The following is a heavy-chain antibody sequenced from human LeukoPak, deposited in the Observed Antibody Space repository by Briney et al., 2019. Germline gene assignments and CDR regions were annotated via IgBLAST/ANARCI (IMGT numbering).Heavy chain of an antibody. Sequence: PGGSLRLSCAASGFSVFSNYMTWVRQAPGKGLEWVAVSYRRDTTFYADAVKGRFIISTDSSRKTVYLQMNSQRVDDTAMYYCARIYGNSTIADAFDIWGQGTMVIVSS. D-gene: IGHD2-21*01. J-gene: IGHJ3*02. CDR2: SYRRDTT. CDR3: ARIYGNSTIADAFDI. V-gene: IGHV3-53*01. CDR1: GFSVFSNY.